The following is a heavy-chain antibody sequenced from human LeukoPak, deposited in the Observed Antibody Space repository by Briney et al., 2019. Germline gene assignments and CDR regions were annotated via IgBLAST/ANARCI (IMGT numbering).Heavy chain of an antibody. V-gene: IGHV3-21*06. D-gene: IGHD3-10*01. CDR1: GFTFSNYG. CDR3: ARGRSIALLRGVAMSDGFDI. J-gene: IGHJ3*02. Sequence: GGSLRLSCAASGFTFSNYGMNWVRQAPGKGLEWVSFTDTSGRYVYYGDSVKGRFTISRDNAKNLLFLQMNGVRAEDTALYYCARGRSIALLRGVAMSDGFDIWGQGAMVAVSS. CDR2: TDTSGRYV.